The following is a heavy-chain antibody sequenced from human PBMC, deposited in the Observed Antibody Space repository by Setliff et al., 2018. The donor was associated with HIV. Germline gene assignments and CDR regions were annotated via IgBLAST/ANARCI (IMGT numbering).Heavy chain of an antibody. CDR2: IKHSGST. CDR3: ARVRTNWDYDFWSGHISSDYFDY. Sequence: SETLSLTCAVYGGSLSGYYWSWIRQPPGKGLEWIGEIKHSGSTNYNPSLKSRVTISADTSKNQFSLKLSSVTAADTAVYYCARVRTNWDYDFWSGHISSDYFDYWGQGTLVTVSS. D-gene: IGHD3-3*01. V-gene: IGHV4-34*01. CDR1: GGSLSGYY. J-gene: IGHJ4*02.